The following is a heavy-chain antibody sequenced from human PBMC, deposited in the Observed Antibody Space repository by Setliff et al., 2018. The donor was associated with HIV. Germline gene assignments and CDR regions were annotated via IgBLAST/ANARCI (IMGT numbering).Heavy chain of an antibody. Sequence: SVKVSCKASGYTFTSYGISWVRQAPGQGLEWMGGIIPIVGTANYAQKCQGRVTITADEITSTAYMELSSLRSEDAAVYDCARGGPNFYYYYYMDVWGKGTTVTVSS. CDR1: GYTFTSYG. CDR3: ARGGPNFYYYYYMDV. J-gene: IGHJ6*03. D-gene: IGHD1-1*01. CDR2: IIPIVGTA. V-gene: IGHV1-69*13.